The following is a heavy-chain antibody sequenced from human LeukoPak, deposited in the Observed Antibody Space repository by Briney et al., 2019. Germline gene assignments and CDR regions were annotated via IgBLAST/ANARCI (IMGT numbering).Heavy chain of an antibody. CDR3: AGVTVRGVILPPPA. J-gene: IGHJ5*02. Sequence: SETLSLTCTVSGGSISSYYWSWIRQPAGKGLQWIGHIHTSGSTNYNPSLKSRVTISVDTSKNQFSLKLSSVTAADTAVYYCAGVTVRGVILPPPAWGQGTLVTVSS. CDR2: IHTSGST. V-gene: IGHV4-4*09. CDR1: GGSISSYY. D-gene: IGHD3-10*01.